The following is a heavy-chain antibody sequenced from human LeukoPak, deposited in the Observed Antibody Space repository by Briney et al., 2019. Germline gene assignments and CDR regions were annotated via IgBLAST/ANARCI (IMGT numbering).Heavy chain of an antibody. CDR1: GYTFTNYD. J-gene: IGHJ4*02. CDR2: MNPNSGNT. Sequence: ASVKVSCKACGYTFTNYDINWVRQATGQGLEWMGWMNPNSGNTGFVQKFQGRVILTRDTSINTAYMELSSLRSDDTAVYYCVRGNSGSYYLYWGQGTLVTVSS. CDR3: VRGNSGSYYLY. V-gene: IGHV1-8*02. D-gene: IGHD1-26*01.